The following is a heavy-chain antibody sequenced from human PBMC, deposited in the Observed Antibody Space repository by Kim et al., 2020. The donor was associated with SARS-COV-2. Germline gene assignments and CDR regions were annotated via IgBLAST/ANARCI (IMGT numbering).Heavy chain of an antibody. CDR3: ARRALGYCSGGSCYSGFDY. CDR1: GGSISSYY. CDR2: IYYSGST. D-gene: IGHD2-15*01. Sequence: SETLSLTCTVSGGSISSYYWSWIRQPPGKGLEWNGYIYYSGSTNYNPSLKSRVTISVDTSKNQFSLKLSSVTAADTAVYYCARRALGYCSGGSCYSGFDYWGQGTLVTVSS. J-gene: IGHJ4*02. V-gene: IGHV4-59*08.